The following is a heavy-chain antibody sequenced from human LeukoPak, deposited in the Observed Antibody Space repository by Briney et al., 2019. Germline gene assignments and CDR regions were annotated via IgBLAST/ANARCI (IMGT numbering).Heavy chain of an antibody. CDR3: TRNRGLDV. J-gene: IGHJ6*02. D-gene: IGHD6-25*01. CDR1: GFTFSSFW. V-gene: IGHV3-7*01. CDR2: IRPEGSEK. Sequence: GGSLRLSCAASGFTFSSFWMSWVRQAPGKGLEWVANIRPEGSEKYYVDSVKGRFTISRDNAKNSLYLQMNSLRAEDTAVYYCTRNRGLDVWGQGTTVTVSS.